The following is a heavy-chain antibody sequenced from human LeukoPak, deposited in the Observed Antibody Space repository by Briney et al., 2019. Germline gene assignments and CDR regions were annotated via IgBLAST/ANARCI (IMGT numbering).Heavy chain of an antibody. V-gene: IGHV3-74*01. CDR2: INSGGTVT. Sequence: GGSLRLSCAASGFTFSSYWMHWVRQAPGKGLVWVSRINSGGTVTNYADSVKGRLTISRDNAKNTLYLQMNSLRAEDTAKYFCAKDEGGSLEAPYPALDFWGQGTAVTVSS. CDR3: AKDEGGSLEAPYPALDF. CDR1: GFTFSSYW. D-gene: IGHD3-16*01. J-gene: IGHJ3*01.